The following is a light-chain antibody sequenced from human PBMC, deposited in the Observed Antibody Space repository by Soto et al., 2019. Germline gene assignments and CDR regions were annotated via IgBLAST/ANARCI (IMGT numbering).Light chain of an antibody. CDR2: WAS. J-gene: IGKJ2*01. CDR3: QQYYSTPT. CDR1: QSVLYSSNNKNY. Sequence: DIVMTQSPDSLAVSLGERATINCNSSQSVLYSSNNKNYLAWYQQKPGQPPKLLIYWASTRESGVPDRFSGRGSGTDFTLTISSLQAEDVAVYYCQQYYSTPTFGQGTKLEIK. V-gene: IGKV4-1*01.